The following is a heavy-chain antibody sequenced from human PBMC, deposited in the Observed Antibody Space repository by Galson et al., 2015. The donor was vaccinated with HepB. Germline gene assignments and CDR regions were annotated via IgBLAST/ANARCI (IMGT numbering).Heavy chain of an antibody. Sequence: TLSLTCTVSGGSISSGSYYWSWIRQPAGKGLEWIGRIYTSGSTNYNPSLKSRVTMSVDTSKNQFSLKLSSVTAADTAVYYCASGGSSWPYNWWGQGTLVTVSS. CDR1: GGSISSGSYY. J-gene: IGHJ4*02. D-gene: IGHD6-13*01. CDR2: IYTSGST. CDR3: ASGGSSWPYNW. V-gene: IGHV4-61*02.